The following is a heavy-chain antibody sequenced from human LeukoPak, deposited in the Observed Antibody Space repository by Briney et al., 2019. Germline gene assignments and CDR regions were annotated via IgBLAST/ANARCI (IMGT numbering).Heavy chain of an antibody. CDR1: GGSISSSSYY. Sequence: SETLSLTCTVSGGSISSSSYYWGWIRQPPGKGLEWSGSIYYSGSTYYNPSLKSRVTISVDTSKNQFSLKLSSVTAADTAVYYCARHINGGPYDSRDVWGQGTTVTVSS. J-gene: IGHJ6*02. CDR3: ARHINGGPYDSRDV. V-gene: IGHV4-39*01. CDR2: IYYSGST. D-gene: IGHD3-3*01.